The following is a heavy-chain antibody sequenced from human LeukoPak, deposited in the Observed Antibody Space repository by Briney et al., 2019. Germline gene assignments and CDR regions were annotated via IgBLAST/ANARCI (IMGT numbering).Heavy chain of an antibody. CDR1: GGSISSGGYY. CDR2: IYYSGST. V-gene: IGHV4-31*03. J-gene: IGHJ4*02. D-gene: IGHD3-10*01. CDR3: ARGHGVRYYLDY. Sequence: SSQTLSLTCTVSGGSISSGGYYWSWIRQHPGKGLEWIGYIYYSGSTYYNPSLKSRVTISVDTSKNQFSLKLSSVTAADTAVYYWARGHGVRYYLDYWGKGTLATVPP.